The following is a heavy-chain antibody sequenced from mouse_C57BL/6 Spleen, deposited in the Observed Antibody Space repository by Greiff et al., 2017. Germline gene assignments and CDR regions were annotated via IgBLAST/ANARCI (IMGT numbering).Heavy chain of an antibody. V-gene: IGHV1-69*01. CDR3: ARRNWDDYAMDY. Sequence: QVQLQQPGAELVMPGASVKLSCKASGYTFTSYWMHWVKQRPGQGLEWIGEIDPSDSYTNYNQKFKGKSTLTVDKSSSTAYMQLSSLTSEDSAVYYCARRNWDDYAMDYWGQGTPVTVSS. J-gene: IGHJ4*01. CDR1: GYTFTSYW. CDR2: IDPSDSYT. D-gene: IGHD4-1*01.